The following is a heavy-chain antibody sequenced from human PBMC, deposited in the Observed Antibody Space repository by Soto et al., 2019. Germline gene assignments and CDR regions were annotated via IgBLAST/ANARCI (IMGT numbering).Heavy chain of an antibody. V-gene: IGHV1-69*02. J-gene: IGHJ6*03. CDR1: GGTFSSYT. D-gene: IGHD3-3*01. Sequence: SVKVSCKASGGTFSSYTISWVRQAPGQGLEWMGRIIPILGIANYAQKFQGRVTITADKSTSTAYMELSSLRSEDTAVYYCATRSDFWMGYEGDDYYYYMDGWGKGTTVTVAS. CDR3: ATRSDFWMGYEGDDYYYYMDG. CDR2: IIPILGIA.